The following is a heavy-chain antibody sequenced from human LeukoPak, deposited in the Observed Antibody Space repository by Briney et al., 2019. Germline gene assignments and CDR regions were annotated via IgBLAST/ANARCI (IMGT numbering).Heavy chain of an antibody. CDR2: ISSSGSTI. Sequence: PGGSLRLSCAASGFTFSSYAMNWVRQAPGKGLECISYISSSGSTIYYADSVKGRFTISRDNAKNSLYLQMNSLRAEDTAVYYCARAYGSGSFDDAFDIWGQGTMVTVSS. CDR3: ARAYGSGSFDDAFDI. D-gene: IGHD3-10*01. CDR1: GFTFSSYA. J-gene: IGHJ3*02. V-gene: IGHV3-48*03.